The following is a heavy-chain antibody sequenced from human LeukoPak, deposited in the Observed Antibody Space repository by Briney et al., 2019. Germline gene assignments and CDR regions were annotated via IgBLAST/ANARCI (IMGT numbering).Heavy chain of an antibody. CDR1: GGSFSGYY. Sequence: SETLSLTCAVYGGSFSGYYWSWIRQPPGKGLEWIGEINHSRSTNYNPSLKSRVTISVDTSKNQFSLKLSSVTAADTAVYYCARRSIAARPPSVKAPGNFDYWGQGTLVTVSS. J-gene: IGHJ4*02. V-gene: IGHV4-34*01. CDR2: INHSRST. D-gene: IGHD6-6*01. CDR3: ARRSIAARPPSVKAPGNFDY.